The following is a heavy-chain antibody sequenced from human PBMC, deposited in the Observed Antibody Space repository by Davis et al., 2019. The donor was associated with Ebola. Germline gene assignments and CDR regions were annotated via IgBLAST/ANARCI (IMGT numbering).Heavy chain of an antibody. CDR1: GDSVSSNSAA. CDR3: ARSPIPPRVAVFDY. J-gene: IGHJ4*02. D-gene: IGHD6-19*01. Sequence: MPSETLSLTCAISGDSVSSNSAAWNWIRQSPSRGLEWLGRTYYRSKWYNDYAVSVKSRTTINPDTSKNQFSLQLNSVTPEDTAVYYCARSPIPPRVAVFDYWGQGTLVTVSS. CDR2: TYYRSKWYN. V-gene: IGHV6-1*01.